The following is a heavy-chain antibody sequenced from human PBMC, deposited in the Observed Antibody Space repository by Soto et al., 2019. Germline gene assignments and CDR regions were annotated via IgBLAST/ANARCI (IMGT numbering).Heavy chain of an antibody. CDR1: GGSVTSDTYY. Sequence: PSETLSLTCIVSGGSVTSDTYYWGWIRQPPGKGLEWIGSIYYSGSPYYKPSLKSRIGISADTSKNQFSLKLSSVTAADTAVYYCARLGMITFGGPTRPNWGQGTLVTVSS. CDR3: ARLGMITFGGPTRPN. J-gene: IGHJ4*01. CDR2: IYYSGSP. V-gene: IGHV4-39*01. D-gene: IGHD3-16*01.